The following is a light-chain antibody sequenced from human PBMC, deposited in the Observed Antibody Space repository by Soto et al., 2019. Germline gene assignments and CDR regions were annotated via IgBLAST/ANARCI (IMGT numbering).Light chain of an antibody. CDR1: SSDVGGYNF. Sequence: QSVLTQPRSVSGSPGQSVTISCTGTSSDVGGYNFVSWYQHHPGKAPKLMIYNVIQRPSGVPDRFSASKSGNTASLTISGLQAEDGADYYCCSYAGSYTYVFGTGTKLTVL. CDR3: CSYAGSYTYV. V-gene: IGLV2-11*01. J-gene: IGLJ1*01. CDR2: NVI.